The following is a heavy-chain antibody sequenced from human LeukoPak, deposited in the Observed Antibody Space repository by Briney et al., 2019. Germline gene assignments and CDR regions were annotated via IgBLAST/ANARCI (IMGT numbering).Heavy chain of an antibody. CDR1: GYTFTSYF. J-gene: IGHJ4*02. CDR3: ARGRGYGDYGLRYFDY. D-gene: IGHD4-17*01. V-gene: IGHV1-46*01. Sequence: ASVKVSCKASGYTFTSYFIHWVRQAPGQGLDWMGLVNPSGGSTIYAQKFQGRVTMTRDTSTSTVHMELSSLRSEDTAVYYCARGRGYGDYGLRYFDYWGQGTLVTVSS. CDR2: VNPSGGST.